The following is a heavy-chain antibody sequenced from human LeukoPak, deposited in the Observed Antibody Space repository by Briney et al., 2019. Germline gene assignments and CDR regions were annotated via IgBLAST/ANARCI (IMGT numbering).Heavy chain of an antibody. V-gene: IGHV4-59*08. CDR3: AYSGIAAAGCFDY. J-gene: IGHJ4*02. D-gene: IGHD6-13*01. Sequence: PSETLSLTCTVSGGSISGYYWSWIRQPPGKGLEWIGYIYYSGSTKYNPSLESRVTISLDTSKNQFSLKLSSVTAADTAVYYCAYSGIAAAGCFDYWGQGTLVTVSS. CDR2: IYYSGST. CDR1: GGSISGYY.